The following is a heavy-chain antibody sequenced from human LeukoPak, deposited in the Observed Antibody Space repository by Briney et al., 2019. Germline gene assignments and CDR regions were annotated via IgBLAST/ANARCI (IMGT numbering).Heavy chain of an antibody. J-gene: IGHJ4*02. V-gene: IGHV3-30*19. CDR3: ARDYGGSSPFDY. D-gene: IGHD4-23*01. CDR1: GFTFSAFG. Sequence: PGGSLRLSCAASGFTFSAFGMHWVRQAPGKGLEWVTFIPYDGSDKYYADSVKGRFTISRDNSKNTLYLQMNNMRTEDTAVYYCARDYGGSSPFDYWGQGTLVTVSS. CDR2: IPYDGSDK.